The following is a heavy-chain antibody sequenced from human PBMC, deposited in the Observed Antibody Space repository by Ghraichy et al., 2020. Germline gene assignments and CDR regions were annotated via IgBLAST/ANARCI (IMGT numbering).Heavy chain of an antibody. CDR2: ISSSSDYI. D-gene: IGHD2-15*01. V-gene: IGHV3-21*01. CDR3: ARCCTSGSCYYYYYGLDV. Sequence: LNISCAADGFTFSTYSMNWVRQAPGKGLECVSSISSSSDYIYYADSVKGRFTISRDNAKNSLFLQMNSLRAEDTAVYYCARCCTSGSCYYYYYGLDVWGLGTTVTVSS. J-gene: IGHJ6*02. CDR1: GFTFSTYS.